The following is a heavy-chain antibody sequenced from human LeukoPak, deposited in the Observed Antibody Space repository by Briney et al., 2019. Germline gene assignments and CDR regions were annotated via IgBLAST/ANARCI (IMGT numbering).Heavy chain of an antibody. Sequence: PGGSLRLSCAASGFILSTYWMHWVRQVPGKGLLWVSRINGDGKDTPYADSVKGRFTISRDNAKNMLYLQMNSLRVEDTVVYYCARGSSSGWPDYFDHWGQGALVTVSS. J-gene: IGHJ4*02. V-gene: IGHV3-74*01. CDR1: GFILSTYW. D-gene: IGHD6-19*01. CDR2: INGDGKDT. CDR3: ARGSSSGWPDYFDH.